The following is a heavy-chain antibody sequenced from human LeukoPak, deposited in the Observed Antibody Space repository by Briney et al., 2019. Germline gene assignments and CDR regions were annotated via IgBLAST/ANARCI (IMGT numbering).Heavy chain of an antibody. J-gene: IGHJ6*04. CDR1: GGSFSGYY. CDR3: ATLRITMVRGVTMDV. D-gene: IGHD3-10*01. Sequence: SETLSLTCAVYGGSFSGYYWSWIRQPPGKGLEWIGEINHSGSTNYNPSLKSRVTISVDTSKNQFSLKLSSVTAADTAVYYCATLRITMVRGVTMDVWGKGTTVTISS. CDR2: INHSGST. V-gene: IGHV4-34*01.